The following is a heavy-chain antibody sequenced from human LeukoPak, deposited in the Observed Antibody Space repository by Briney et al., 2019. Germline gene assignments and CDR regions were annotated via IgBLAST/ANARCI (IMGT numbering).Heavy chain of an antibody. V-gene: IGHV3-23*01. CDR1: GFTFSSYA. CDR3: AKGTYYDFWSGYPRLDY. CDR2: IGGGGDTT. J-gene: IGHJ4*02. Sequence: PGGSLRLSCAASGFTFSSYAMSWVRQAPGKGLGWVSAIGGGGDTTSYADSVKGRFTISRDNSKNTLYLQMNSLRAEDTAVYYCAKGTYYDFWSGYPRLDYWGQGTLVTVSA. D-gene: IGHD3-3*01.